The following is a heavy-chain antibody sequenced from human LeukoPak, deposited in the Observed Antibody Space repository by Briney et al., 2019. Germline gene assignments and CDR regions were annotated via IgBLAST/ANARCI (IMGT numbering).Heavy chain of an antibody. J-gene: IGHJ4*02. CDR1: GFTFNDYY. CDR2: ISRGGNSI. CDR3: ARDRAFGEAYYFDY. Sequence: GGSLRLSCAASGFTFNDYYMGWIRQAPGKGLEWVSSISRGGNSIYYADSVRGRFTISRDNAKNSLYLQMNSLRAEDTAVYYCARDRAFGEAYYFDYWGQGTLVTVSS. D-gene: IGHD3-10*01. V-gene: IGHV3-11*04.